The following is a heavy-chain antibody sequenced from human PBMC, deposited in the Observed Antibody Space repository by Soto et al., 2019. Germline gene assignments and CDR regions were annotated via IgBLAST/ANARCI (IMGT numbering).Heavy chain of an antibody. J-gene: IGHJ4*02. CDR1: GGTFSSYT. D-gene: IGHD2-15*01. Sequence: QVQLVQSGAEVKKPGSSVKVSCKASGGTFSSYTISWVRQAPGQGLEWMGRIIPILGIANYAQKFQGRVTITADKSTSTAYMELSSLRSEDTAVYYCARGGAVVVAATYRHFDYWGQGTLVTVSS. CDR3: ARGGAVVVAATYRHFDY. CDR2: IIPILGIA. V-gene: IGHV1-69*02.